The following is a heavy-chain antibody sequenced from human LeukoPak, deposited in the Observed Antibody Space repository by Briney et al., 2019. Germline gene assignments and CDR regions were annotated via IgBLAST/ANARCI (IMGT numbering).Heavy chain of an antibody. V-gene: IGHV1-46*01. J-gene: IGHJ4*02. D-gene: IGHD2-2*01. CDR3: ASGTTDIVVVPATLRNYYFDY. CDR2: INPSGGST. CDR1: GYTFTSHY. Sequence: GASVKVSCKASGYTFTSHYMHWVRQAPEQGLEWMGIINPSGGSTSYAQKFQGRVTMTRDMSTRTDYMELSSLRSEDTAVYYCASGTTDIVVVPATLRNYYFDYWGQGTLVTVSS.